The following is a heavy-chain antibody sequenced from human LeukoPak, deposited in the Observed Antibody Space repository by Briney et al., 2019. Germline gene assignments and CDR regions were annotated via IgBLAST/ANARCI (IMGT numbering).Heavy chain of an antibody. CDR2: INHSGST. D-gene: IGHD6-13*01. CDR3: AKRGEGYTAAANGYYFDY. CDR1: GGSFSGYY. V-gene: IGHV4-34*01. J-gene: IGHJ4*02. Sequence: SETLSLTCAVYGGSFSGYYWSWIRQPPGKGLEWIGEINHSGSTNYNPSLKSRVTISVDTSKNQFSLKLSSVTAADTSVYYCAKRGEGYTAAANGYYFDYWGQGTLVTVSS.